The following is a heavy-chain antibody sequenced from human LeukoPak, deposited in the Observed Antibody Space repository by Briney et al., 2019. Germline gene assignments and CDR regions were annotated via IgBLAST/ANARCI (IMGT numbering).Heavy chain of an antibody. CDR1: GFTFGNYG. V-gene: IGHV3-30*18. J-gene: IGHJ6*02. D-gene: IGHD6-13*01. CDR2: ISYDGSNK. Sequence: GGSLRLSCAVSGFTFGNYGMHWVRQAPGKGLEWVAVISYDGSNKYYADSVKGRFTISRDNSKNTLYLHMNSLRAEDTAVYYCAKEGEYSSSWYPYTYYYYGMDVWGQGTTVSVSS. CDR3: AKEGEYSSSWYPYTYYYYGMDV.